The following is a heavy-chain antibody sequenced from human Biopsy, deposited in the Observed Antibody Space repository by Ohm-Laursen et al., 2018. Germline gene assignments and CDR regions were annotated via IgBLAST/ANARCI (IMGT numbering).Heavy chain of an antibody. Sequence: ASVKVSCKASGYDFLDFHIHWVRQVPGQGLEWIGHINPHAGVTKYAQKFLDRITMTGDTSISTAYMDLSRLTSADTGIYYCARPSGGVSTIGFDPWGQGTLVIVSS. CDR3: ARPSGGVSTIGFDP. D-gene: IGHD5/OR15-5a*01. V-gene: IGHV1-2*05. CDR1: GYDFLDFH. J-gene: IGHJ5*02. CDR2: INPHAGVT.